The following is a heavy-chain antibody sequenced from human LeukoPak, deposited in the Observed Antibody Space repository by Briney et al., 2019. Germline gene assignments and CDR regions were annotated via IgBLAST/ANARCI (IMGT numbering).Heavy chain of an antibody. V-gene: IGHV3-23*01. D-gene: IGHD1-7*01. Sequence: GGSLRLSCAASGFTFSSYAMSWVRQAPGKGLEWVSSISGSGGSTYYADSVKGRFTISRDNSKNTLYLQMNSLRGEDTAVYYCAKDGGGTTAAYFNYWGRGPRVTVP. CDR1: GFTFSSYA. J-gene: IGHJ4*02. CDR2: ISGSGGST. CDR3: AKDGGGTTAAYFNY.